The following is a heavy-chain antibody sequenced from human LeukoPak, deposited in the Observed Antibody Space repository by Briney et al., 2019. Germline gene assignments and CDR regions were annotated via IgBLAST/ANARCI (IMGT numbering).Heavy chain of an antibody. D-gene: IGHD2-8*01. V-gene: IGHV4-39*01. CDR1: GGSISSSSYY. CDR3: ARVLRGCTYYFDY. CDR2: IFYSGTT. J-gene: IGHJ4*02. Sequence: SETLSLTCTVSGGSISSSSYYWGWLRQPPGKGLEWIGNIFYSGTTYHNPSLMSRVTISVDTSKNQFSLKVRSVTAADTAVYYCARVLRGCTYYFDYWGQGTLVTVSS.